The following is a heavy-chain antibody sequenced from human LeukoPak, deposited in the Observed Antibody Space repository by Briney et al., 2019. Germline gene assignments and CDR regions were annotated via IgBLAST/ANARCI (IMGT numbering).Heavy chain of an antibody. CDR2: ICYGGST. Sequence: SETLSLTCTVSGGSISSYYWSWIRQPPGKGLEWIGYICYGGSTNYNPPLKSRVTISVDTSKNQFSLKLSSVTAADTAVYYCARVVATIDYFDYWGQGTLVTVSS. J-gene: IGHJ4*02. CDR3: ARVVATIDYFDY. D-gene: IGHD5-12*01. V-gene: IGHV4-59*08. CDR1: GGSISSYY.